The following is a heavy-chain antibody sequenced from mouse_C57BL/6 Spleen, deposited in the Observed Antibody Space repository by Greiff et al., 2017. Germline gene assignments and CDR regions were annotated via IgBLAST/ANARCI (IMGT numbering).Heavy chain of an antibody. J-gene: IGHJ4*01. CDR1: GYTFTDYE. CDR2: IDPETGGT. V-gene: IGHV1-15*01. D-gene: IGHD2-3*01. Sequence: VQLQESGAELVRPGASVTLSCKASGYTFTDYEMHWVKQTPVHGLEWIGAIDPETGGTAYNQKFKGKAILTADKSSSTAYMELRSLTSEDSAVYYCTRYDGYRYAMDYWGQGTSVTVSS. CDR3: TRYDGYRYAMDY.